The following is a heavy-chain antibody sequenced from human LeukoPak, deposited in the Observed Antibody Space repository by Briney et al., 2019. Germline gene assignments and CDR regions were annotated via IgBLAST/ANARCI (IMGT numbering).Heavy chain of an antibody. J-gene: IGHJ5*02. Sequence: SETLSLTCTVSGGSISSYYWSWIRQPPGKGLEWIGYIYYGGSTNYNPSLKSRVTISVDTSKNQFSLKLSSVTAADTAVYYCARDLLYSGSYANWFDPWGQGTLVTVSS. D-gene: IGHD1-26*01. CDR2: IYYGGST. CDR3: ARDLLYSGSYANWFDP. CDR1: GGSISSYY. V-gene: IGHV4-59*01.